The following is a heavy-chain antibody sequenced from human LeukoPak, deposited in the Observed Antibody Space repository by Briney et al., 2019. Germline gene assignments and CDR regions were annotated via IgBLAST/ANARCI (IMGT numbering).Heavy chain of an antibody. CDR3: ARGWSQWYQLLSGWNWFDP. V-gene: IGHV4-59*01. J-gene: IGHJ5*02. Sequence: SETLSLTCTVSGGSISSYYWSWIRQPPGKGLEGIGYIYYSGSTNYNPSLKSRVTISVDTSKNQFSLKLSSVTAADTAVYYCARGWSQWYQLLSGWNWFDPWGQGTLVTVSS. D-gene: IGHD2-2*01. CDR2: IYYSGST. CDR1: GGSISSYY.